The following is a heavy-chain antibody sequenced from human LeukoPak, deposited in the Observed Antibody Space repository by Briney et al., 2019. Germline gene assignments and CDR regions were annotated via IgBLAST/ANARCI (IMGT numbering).Heavy chain of an antibody. CDR3: ARHYYDSFDP. J-gene: IGHJ5*02. CDR1: GGTFSSYA. CDR2: MNPNSGNT. V-gene: IGHV1-8*02. D-gene: IGHD3-22*01. Sequence: GASVKVSCKASGGTFSSYAISWVRQATGQGLEWMGWMNPNSGNTGYAQKFQGRVTMTRNTSISTAYMELSSLRSEDTAVYYCARHYYDSFDPWGQGTLVTVSS.